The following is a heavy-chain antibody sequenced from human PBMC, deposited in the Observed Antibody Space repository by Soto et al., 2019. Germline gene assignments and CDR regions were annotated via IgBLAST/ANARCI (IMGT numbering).Heavy chain of an antibody. J-gene: IGHJ4*02. CDR3: ARRYGYSFDY. Sequence: QVQLQESGPGLVKLSETLSLTCTVSGGSISSYYWSWIRQPPGKGLEWIGYIYNSGRTNYNPSLKSRVTISVDTSKNQFSLKLSSVTAADTAVYYCARRYGYSFDYWGQGTLVTVSS. V-gene: IGHV4-59*08. CDR1: GGSISSYY. CDR2: IYNSGRT. D-gene: IGHD1-1*01.